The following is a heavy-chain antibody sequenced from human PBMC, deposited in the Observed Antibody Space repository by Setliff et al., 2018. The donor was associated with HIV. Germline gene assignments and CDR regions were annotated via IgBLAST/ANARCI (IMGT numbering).Heavy chain of an antibody. D-gene: IGHD3-10*01. CDR3: ARAVIRREDRGMWTKLWSAPNHMDV. V-gene: IGHV4-59*01. CDR2: IHYGGGT. CDR1: GGSIRNYY. J-gene: IGHJ6*03. Sequence: SLTCSISGGSIRNYYWVWIRQSPGKGLEWIGHIHYGGGTYYNPSLESRVSISRDTSKNQFSLNLRDVTAGDTALYYCARAVIRREDRGMWTKLWSAPNHMDVWGKGITVTVSS.